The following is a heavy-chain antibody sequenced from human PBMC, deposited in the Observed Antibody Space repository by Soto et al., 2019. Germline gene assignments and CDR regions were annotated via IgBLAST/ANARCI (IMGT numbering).Heavy chain of an antibody. D-gene: IGHD5-12*01. CDR2: IYHSGST. CDR1: GGSISSSNW. V-gene: IGHV4-4*02. Sequence: SETLSLTCAVFGGSISSSNWWSWVRQPPGKGLEWIGEIYHSGSTNYNPSLKSRVTISVDKSKNQFSLKLSSVTAADTAVYYCAISPSGYEPYFDYWGQGTLVTVSS. J-gene: IGHJ4*02. CDR3: AISPSGYEPYFDY.